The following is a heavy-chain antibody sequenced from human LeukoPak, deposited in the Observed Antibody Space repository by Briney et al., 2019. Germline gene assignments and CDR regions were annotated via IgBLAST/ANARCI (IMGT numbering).Heavy chain of an antibody. D-gene: IGHD2-2*01. CDR1: GGTFSSYA. CDR3: EREYCSSTSCYSYYYYGMDV. V-gene: IGHV1-69*13. Sequence: GASVKVSCKASGGTFSSYAISWVRQAPGQGLEWMGGIIPIFGTANYAQKFQGRVTITADESTSTAYMELSSLRSEDTAVYYCEREYCSSTSCYSYYYYGMDVWGQGTTVTVSS. CDR2: IIPIFGTA. J-gene: IGHJ6*02.